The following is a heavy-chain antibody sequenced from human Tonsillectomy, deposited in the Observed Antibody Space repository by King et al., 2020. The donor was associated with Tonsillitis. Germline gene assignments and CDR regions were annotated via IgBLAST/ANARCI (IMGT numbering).Heavy chain of an antibody. CDR1: CGSISSYDHY. CDR3: ARYVSGRFDY. CDR2: MYSSGTI. D-gene: IGHD1-26*01. J-gene: IGHJ4*02. V-gene: IGHV4-39*01. Sequence: QLQESGPGVVKPSETLSLTCTVSCGSISSYDHYWAWIRQPPGKGLEWIGYMYSSGTIFYNPSLKSRITISGGTSENRFSLKLSSVTAADTAVYFCARYVSGRFDYWGQGALVTVSS.